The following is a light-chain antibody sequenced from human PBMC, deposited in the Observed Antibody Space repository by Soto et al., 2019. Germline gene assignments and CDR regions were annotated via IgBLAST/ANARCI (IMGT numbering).Light chain of an antibody. V-gene: IGKV1-39*01. CDR1: QSISTY. J-gene: IGKJ5*01. CDR3: QQSYSTPHT. CDR2: AAS. Sequence: DSQMTLSTSSLSASVGDRVTITCRASQSISTYLNWYQQKPGKAPKLLIYAASSLQSGVPSRFSGSGSGTDFTLTISSLQPEDFATYYCQQSYSTPHTFGQGTRLEIK.